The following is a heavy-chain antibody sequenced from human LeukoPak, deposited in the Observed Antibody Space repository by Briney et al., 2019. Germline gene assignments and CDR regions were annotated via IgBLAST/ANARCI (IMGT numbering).Heavy chain of an antibody. D-gene: IGHD3-16*02. CDR1: GFTVSSNY. V-gene: IGHV3-53*01. J-gene: IGHJ4*02. CDR2: IYSGGST. CDR3: ARSARNYVWGSYRRADY. Sequence: GGSLRLSCAASGFTVSSNYMSWVRQAPGKGLEWVSAIYSGGSTYYADSVKGRFTISRDNSKNTLYLQMNSLRAEDTAVYYCARSARNYVWGSYRRADYWGQGTLVTVSS.